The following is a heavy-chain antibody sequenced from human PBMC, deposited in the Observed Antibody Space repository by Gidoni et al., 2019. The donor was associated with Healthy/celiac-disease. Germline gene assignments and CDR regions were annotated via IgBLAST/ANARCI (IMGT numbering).Heavy chain of an antibody. D-gene: IGHD3-9*01. Sequence: EVQLLESGGGLVQPGGSLRLSCAASGFTFSSYAMSWVRQAPGKGLEWVSAISGSGGSTYYADSVKGRFTISRDNSKNTLYLQMNSLRAEDTAVYYCAKGNFDSYYYYYYMDVWGKGTTVTVSS. CDR3: AKGNFDSYYYYYYMDV. V-gene: IGHV3-23*01. J-gene: IGHJ6*03. CDR2: ISGSGGST. CDR1: GFTFSSYA.